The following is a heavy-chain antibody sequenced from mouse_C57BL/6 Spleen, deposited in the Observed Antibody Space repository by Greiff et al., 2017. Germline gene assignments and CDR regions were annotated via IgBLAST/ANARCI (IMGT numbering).Heavy chain of an antibody. D-gene: IGHD4-1*01. CDR2: INPGSGGT. J-gene: IGHJ2*01. CDR3: ARRGTGTKGFDY. Sequence: VQLQQSGAELVRPGTSVKVSCKASGYAFTNYLIEWVKQRPGQGLEWIGVINPGSGGTNYNEKFKGKATLTADKSSSTAYMQLSSLTSEDSAVYFWARRGTGTKGFDYWGKGTTLTVSS. CDR1: GYAFTNYL. V-gene: IGHV1-54*01.